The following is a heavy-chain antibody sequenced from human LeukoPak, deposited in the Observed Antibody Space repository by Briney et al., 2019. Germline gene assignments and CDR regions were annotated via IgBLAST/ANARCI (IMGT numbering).Heavy chain of an antibody. CDR3: AKWGFSDRSGANFHS. CDR2: IDGSGTNT. J-gene: IGHJ4*02. D-gene: IGHD3-22*01. CDR1: GFTFSSYG. Sequence: GGSLRLSCAGSGFTFSSYGMSWVRQAPGKGLEWVSAIDGSGTNTLYADSVKGRFTISRDNSNNTLFLQVNSLRADDTAVYLCAKWGFSDRSGANFHSWGQGTLVTVSS. V-gene: IGHV3-23*01.